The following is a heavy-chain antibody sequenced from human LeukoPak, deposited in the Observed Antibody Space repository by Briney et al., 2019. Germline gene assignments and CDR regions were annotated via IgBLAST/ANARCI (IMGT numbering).Heavy chain of an antibody. CDR2: IYSGGST. D-gene: IGHD2-2*02. Sequence: PGGSLRLSCADSGFTVSSNYMSWVRQAPGKGLEWVSVIYSGGSTYYADSVKGRFTISRDNSKNTLYLQMNSLRAEDTAVYYCARGAGDCSSTSCYTKYFDYWGQGTLVTVSS. CDR1: GFTVSSNY. CDR3: ARGAGDCSSTSCYTKYFDY. J-gene: IGHJ4*02. V-gene: IGHV3-66*02.